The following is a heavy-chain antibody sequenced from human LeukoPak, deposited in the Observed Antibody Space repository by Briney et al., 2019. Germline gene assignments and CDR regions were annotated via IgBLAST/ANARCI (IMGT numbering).Heavy chain of an antibody. D-gene: IGHD3-22*01. Sequence: SETLSLTCTVSGGSISSYYWSWIRQPPGKGLEWIGYIYYSGSTNYNPSLKSRVTISVDTSKNQSSLKLSSVTAADTAVYYCARAGYSNRGFDYWGQGTLVTVSS. V-gene: IGHV4-59*01. CDR1: GGSISSYY. J-gene: IGHJ4*02. CDR2: IYYSGST. CDR3: ARAGYSNRGFDY.